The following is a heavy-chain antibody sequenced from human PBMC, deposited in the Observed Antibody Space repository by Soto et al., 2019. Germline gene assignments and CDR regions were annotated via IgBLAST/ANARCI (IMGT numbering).Heavy chain of an antibody. CDR3: ARDDGAVAGKRGAFDI. J-gene: IGHJ3*02. V-gene: IGHV6-1*01. CDR1: GDSVSSNSAA. D-gene: IGHD6-19*01. Sequence: PSQTLSLTCAISGDSVSSNSAAWNWIRQSPSRGLEWLGRTYYRSKWYNDYAVSVKSRITINPDTSKNQFSLQLNSVTPEDTAVYYCARDDGAVAGKRGAFDIWGQGTMVTVSS. CDR2: TYYRSKWYN.